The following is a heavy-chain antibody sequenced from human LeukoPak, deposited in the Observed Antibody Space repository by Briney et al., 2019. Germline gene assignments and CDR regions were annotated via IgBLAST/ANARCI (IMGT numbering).Heavy chain of an antibody. CDR1: GGSFSGYY. Sequence: SETLSLTCAVYGGSFSGYYWSWIRQPPGKGLEWIGEINHSGSTNYNPSLKSRVTISVDTSKNQFSLKLSSVTAADTAVYYCARGYSSGWFDPWGQGTLVTVSS. V-gene: IGHV4-34*01. J-gene: IGHJ5*02. D-gene: IGHD6-19*01. CDR3: ARGYSSGWFDP. CDR2: INHSGST.